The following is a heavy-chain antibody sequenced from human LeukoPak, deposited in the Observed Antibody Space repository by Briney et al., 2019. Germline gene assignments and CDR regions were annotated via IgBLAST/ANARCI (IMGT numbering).Heavy chain of an antibody. CDR1: GFTFSRYA. D-gene: IGHD4-17*01. V-gene: IGHV3-23*01. CDR3: AKGDSGDYALDY. J-gene: IGHJ4*02. Sequence: PGGSLRLSCAASGFTFSRYAMSWVRQAPGKGLEWVSAVIASGAATYYADSVKGRSTISRDNSKKTMSLQMNSLRAEDTAVYYCAKGDSGDYALDYWGRGILVTVSS. CDR2: VIASGAAT.